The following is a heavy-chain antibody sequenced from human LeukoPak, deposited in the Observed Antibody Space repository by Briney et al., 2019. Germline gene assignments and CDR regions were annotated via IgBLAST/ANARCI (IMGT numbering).Heavy chain of an antibody. V-gene: IGHV3-11*04. D-gene: IGHD6-19*01. Sequence: GGSLRLSCAASGFTFSDYYMSWIRQAPGKGLEWVSYISSSGSTIYYADSVKGRFTISRDNAKNSLYLQMNSLRAEDTAVYYCARVHSSGWHPPYYYYMDVWGKGTTVTISS. J-gene: IGHJ6*03. CDR3: ARVHSSGWHPPYYYYMDV. CDR1: GFTFSDYY. CDR2: ISSSGSTI.